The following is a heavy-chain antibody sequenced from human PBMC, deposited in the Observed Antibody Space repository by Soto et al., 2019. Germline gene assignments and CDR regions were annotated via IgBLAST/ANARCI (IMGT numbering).Heavy chain of an antibody. CDR1: GYTFDGYY. V-gene: IGHV1-2*04. D-gene: IGHD3-9*01. Sequence: ASVKVSCKASGYTFDGYYTHWVRQAPGQGLEWMGWINPNSGGTNYAEKFQGWVTMTRDTSISTAYMELSRLRSDDTAVYYCARGDDILTGYYNYYYGMDVWGQGTTVTVSS. CDR2: INPNSGGT. CDR3: ARGDDILTGYYNYYYGMDV. J-gene: IGHJ6*02.